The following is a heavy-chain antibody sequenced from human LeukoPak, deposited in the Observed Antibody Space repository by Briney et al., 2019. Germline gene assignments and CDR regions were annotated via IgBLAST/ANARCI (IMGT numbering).Heavy chain of an antibody. D-gene: IGHD3-22*01. CDR2: INHSGST. CDR3: VRGIADSSGYSGYYFDY. CDR1: GGSFSGYY. V-gene: IGHV4-34*01. Sequence: SETLSLTCAVYGGSFSGYYWSWIRQPPGKGLEWIGEINHSGSTNYNPSLKSRVTISVDTSKNQFSLKLSSVTAADTAVYYCVRGIADSSGYSGYYFDYWGQGTLVTVSS. J-gene: IGHJ4*02.